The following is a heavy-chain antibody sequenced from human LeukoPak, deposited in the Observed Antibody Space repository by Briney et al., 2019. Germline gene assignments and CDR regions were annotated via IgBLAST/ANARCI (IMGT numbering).Heavy chain of an antibody. CDR3: ARSRGITMVRGVNFDY. Sequence: VSVKVSCKASGYTFTGYYMHWVRQAPGQGLEWMGWINPNSGGTNYAQKFQGRVTMTRDTSISTAYMELSRLRSGDTAVYYCARSRGITMVRGVNFDYWGQGTLVTVSS. J-gene: IGHJ4*02. V-gene: IGHV1-2*02. CDR1: GYTFTGYY. CDR2: INPNSGGT. D-gene: IGHD3-10*01.